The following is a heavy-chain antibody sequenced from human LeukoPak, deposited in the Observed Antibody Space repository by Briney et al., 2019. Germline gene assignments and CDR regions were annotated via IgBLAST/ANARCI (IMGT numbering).Heavy chain of an antibody. CDR3: AKESSMSHYYFDS. J-gene: IGHJ4*02. Sequence: GGSLRLSCAASGFTFSSYGMSWVRQAPGKGLEWVSTISDSGSSTYYADSVKGRFTISRDNSKNILFLQMNSLRAEDTAVYYCAKESSMSHYYFDSWGQGTLVTVSS. CDR2: ISDSGSST. D-gene: IGHD3-10*01. CDR1: GFTFSSYG. V-gene: IGHV3-23*01.